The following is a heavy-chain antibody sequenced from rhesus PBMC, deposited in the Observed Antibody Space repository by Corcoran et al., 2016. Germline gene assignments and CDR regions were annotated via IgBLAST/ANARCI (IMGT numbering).Heavy chain of an antibody. V-gene: IGHV4-165*01. J-gene: IGHJ4*01. D-gene: IGHD4-23*01. CDR3: ARREVTTGVGDY. CDR1: GGSISSNY. Sequence: QVQLQESGPELVKPSETLSLTCAVSGGSISSNYWSWIRQPPGKGLDWIGYIGGSSGSTNYNPSLKSRVTISTDTSKNQFSLTLSSVTAADTAVYYCARREVTTGVGDYWGQGVLVTVSS. CDR2: IGGSSGST.